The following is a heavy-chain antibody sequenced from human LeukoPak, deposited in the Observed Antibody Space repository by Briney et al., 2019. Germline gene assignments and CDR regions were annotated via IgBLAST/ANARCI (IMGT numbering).Heavy chain of an antibody. CDR1: GFSFSSYW. V-gene: IGHV3-7*01. CDR3: ARDFARYSSSPFDY. Sequence: PGGSLRLSCAASGFSFSSYWMSWVRQAPGKGLEWVANIKQDGSEKYYVDSVKGRFTISRDNAKNSLYLQMNSLRAEDTAVYYCARDFARYSSSPFDYWGQGTLVTVSS. J-gene: IGHJ4*02. D-gene: IGHD6-13*01. CDR2: IKQDGSEK.